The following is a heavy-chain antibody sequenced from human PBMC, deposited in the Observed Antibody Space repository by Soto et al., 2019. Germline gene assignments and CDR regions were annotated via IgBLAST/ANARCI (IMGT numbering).Heavy chain of an antibody. CDR2: IIPIFGTP. V-gene: IGHV1-69*06. J-gene: IGHJ5*02. CDR1: GGTFSTYT. D-gene: IGHD2-15*01. CDR3: ARGLECRGYCLDKPTWFGP. Sequence: ASVKVSCKASGGTFSTYTFSWVRQAPGQGLEWMGRIIPIFGTPYYAQKFQGRVTITADKSTSTVYMELSSLGSDDTAVYFCARGLECRGYCLDKPTWFGPWGQGTLVTVSS.